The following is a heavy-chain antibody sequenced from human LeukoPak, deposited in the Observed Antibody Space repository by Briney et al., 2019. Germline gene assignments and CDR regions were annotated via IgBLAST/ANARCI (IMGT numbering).Heavy chain of an antibody. CDR2: IRYDGSNK. V-gene: IGHV3-30*02. D-gene: IGHD3-16*02. J-gene: IGHJ6*02. CDR3: AKELSPPNYYYYYGMDV. CDR1: GFTFSSYG. Sequence: PGGSLRLSCAASGFTFSSYGMHWVRQAPGKGLEWVAFIRYDGSNKYYADSVKGRFTISRDNSKNTLYLQMNSLRAEDTAVYYCAKELSPPNYYYYYGMDVWGQGTTVTDSS.